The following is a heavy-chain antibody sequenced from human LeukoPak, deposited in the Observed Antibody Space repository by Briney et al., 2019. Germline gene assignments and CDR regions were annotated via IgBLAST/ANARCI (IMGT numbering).Heavy chain of an antibody. Sequence: ASVKVSCKASGYTFTSYGISWVRQAPGQGLEWMGWISAYDGNTNYAQKLQGKVTMTTDTSTSTAYMELRSLRSDDTAVYYCARVNGNYYDSSGYYYFSRRRIENFDYWGQGTLVTVSS. J-gene: IGHJ4*02. D-gene: IGHD3-22*01. CDR2: ISAYDGNT. V-gene: IGHV1-18*01. CDR3: ARVNGNYYDSSGYYYFSRRRIENFDY. CDR1: GYTFTSYG.